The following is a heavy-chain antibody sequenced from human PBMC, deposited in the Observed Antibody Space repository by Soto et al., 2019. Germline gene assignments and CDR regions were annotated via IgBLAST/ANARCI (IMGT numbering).Heavy chain of an antibody. CDR3: VRGSRANCFDL. CDR1: GFPYSVYS. J-gene: IGHJ3*01. Sequence: GGSLRLSCVASGFPYSVYSRDWVRQVPGKGLEWLAYVSPGGDTVHYADSVNGRFFISRDTPRNSVFLQMNSLRHEDTAVYYCVRGSRANCFDLWGPGTVVTVSS. V-gene: IGHV3-48*02. CDR2: VSPGGDTV.